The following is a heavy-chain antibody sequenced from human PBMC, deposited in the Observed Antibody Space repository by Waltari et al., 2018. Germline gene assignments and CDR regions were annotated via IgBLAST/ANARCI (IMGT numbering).Heavy chain of an antibody. V-gene: IGHV3-30-3*01. D-gene: IGHD6-13*01. CDR1: GFTFSSYA. J-gene: IGHJ6*03. CDR3: AKASRRSSWSNYYYYMDV. Sequence: QVQLVESGGGVVQPGRSLRLSCAASGFTFSSYAMHWVRQAPGKGLEWVAVISYDGSNKYYADSVKCRFTISRDNSKNTLYLQMNSRRAEDTAVYYCAKASRRSSWSNYYYYMDVWGKGTTVTISS. CDR2: ISYDGSNK.